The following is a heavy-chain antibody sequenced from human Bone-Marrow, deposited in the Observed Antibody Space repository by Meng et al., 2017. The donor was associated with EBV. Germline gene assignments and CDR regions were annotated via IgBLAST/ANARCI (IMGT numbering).Heavy chain of an antibody. J-gene: IGHJ4*01. Sequence: QVQLVQSGAEVKKPXSSVKVSCKASGGTFSSYAISWVRQAPGQGLEWMGIINPSGGSTSYAQKFQGRVTMTRDTSTSTVYMELSSLRSEDTAVYYCARSGHGWGYWGHGPLVTVSS. CDR2: INPSGGST. CDR3: ARSGHGWGY. V-gene: IGHV1-46*01. CDR1: GGTFSSYA. D-gene: IGHD1-26*01.